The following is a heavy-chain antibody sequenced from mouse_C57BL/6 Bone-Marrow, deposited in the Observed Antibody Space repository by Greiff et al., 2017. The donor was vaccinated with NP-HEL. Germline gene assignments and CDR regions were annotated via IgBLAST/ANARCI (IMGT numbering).Heavy chain of an antibody. D-gene: IGHD1-1*01. CDR1: GYTFTSYW. J-gene: IGHJ3*01. V-gene: IGHV1-52*01. CDR3: ARSLYGSSAGLAY. Sequence: QVQLQQPGAELVRPGSSVKLSCKASGYTFTSYWMHWVKQRPIQGLEWIGNIDPSDSETHYNQKFKDKATLTVDKSSSTAYMQLSSLTSEDSAVYYCARSLYGSSAGLAYGGQGTGVTVSA. CDR2: IDPSDSET.